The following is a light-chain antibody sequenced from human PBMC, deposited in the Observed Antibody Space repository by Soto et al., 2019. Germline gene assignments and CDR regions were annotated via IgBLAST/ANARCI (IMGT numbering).Light chain of an antibody. V-gene: IGLV2-14*01. CDR2: DVT. J-gene: IGLJ1*01. CDR1: SNDVGGYNY. Sequence: QSALTQPASVSGSPGQSITISCTGTSNDVGGYNYVSWYQQYPGKAPKLIIYDVTNRPSGVSTRFSGSKSGNRASLTISGLQAEDEADYNCSSYTTTTTSCDFGTGTKVTVL. CDR3: SSYTTTTTSCD.